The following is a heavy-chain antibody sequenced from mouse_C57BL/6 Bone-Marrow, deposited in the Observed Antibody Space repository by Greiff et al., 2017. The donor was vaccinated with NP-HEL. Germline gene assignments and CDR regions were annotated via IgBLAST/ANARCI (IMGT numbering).Heavy chain of an antibody. CDR1: GYTFTSYG. D-gene: IGHD3-2*02. CDR2: IYPRSGNT. J-gene: IGHJ3*01. CDR3: AKLQLRPLAY. V-gene: IGHV1-81*01. Sequence: QVQLQQSGAELARPGASVKLSCKASGYTFTSYGISWVKQRTGQGLEWIGEIYPRSGNTYYNEKFKGKATLTADKSSSTPYMELRSLTSEDSAVYFCAKLQLRPLAYWGQGTLVTVSA.